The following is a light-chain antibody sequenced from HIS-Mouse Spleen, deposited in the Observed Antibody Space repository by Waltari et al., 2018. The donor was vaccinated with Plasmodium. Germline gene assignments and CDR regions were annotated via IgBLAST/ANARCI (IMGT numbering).Light chain of an antibody. Sequence: EIVMTQSPATLSVSPGERATLSCRASQSVSRHLAWYQQKPGQAPRLLIYGASTRATGIPARFSGSGSGTEFTLTISSMQSEDFAVYYCQQYNNWYTFGQGTKLEIK. CDR3: QQYNNWYT. J-gene: IGKJ2*01. V-gene: IGKV3-15*01. CDR2: GAS. CDR1: QSVSRH.